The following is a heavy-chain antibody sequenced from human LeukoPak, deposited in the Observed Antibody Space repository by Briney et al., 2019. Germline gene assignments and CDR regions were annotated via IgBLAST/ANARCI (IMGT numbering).Heavy chain of an antibody. D-gene: IGHD3-9*01. J-gene: IGHJ3*02. CDR3: ARGGWYDILTGYYRGAFDI. Sequence: SETLSLTCTVSGGSISSYYWSWIRQPAGKGLEWIGRIYTSGSTNYNPSLKSRVTMSVDTSKNQFSLKLSSVTAADTAVYYCARGGWYDILTGYYRGAFDIWGQGTMVTVSS. CDR1: GGSISSYY. CDR2: IYTSGST. V-gene: IGHV4-4*07.